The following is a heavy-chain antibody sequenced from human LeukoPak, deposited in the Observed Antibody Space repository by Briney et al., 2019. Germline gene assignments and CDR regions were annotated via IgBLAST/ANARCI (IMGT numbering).Heavy chain of an antibody. CDR2: IYYSGST. CDR1: GGSFSGYY. D-gene: IGHD3-22*01. V-gene: IGHV4-34*01. CDR3: AAETYYYDSSGFPHLYYYYYYYMDV. Sequence: SETLSLTCAVYGGSFSGYYWSWIRQPPGKGLEWIGSIYYSGSTYYNPSLKSRVTISVDTSKNQFSLKLSSVTAADTAVYYCAAETYYYDSSGFPHLYYYYYYYMDVWGKGTTVTVSS. J-gene: IGHJ6*03.